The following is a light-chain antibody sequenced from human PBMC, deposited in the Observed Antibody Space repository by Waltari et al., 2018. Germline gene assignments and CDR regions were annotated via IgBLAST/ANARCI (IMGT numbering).Light chain of an antibody. CDR3: SSYTSSSTYV. V-gene: IGLV2-14*03. Sequence: QSALTQPASVSGSPGQSITISCTGPSSDVGGYNYFSWYQHHPGKAPKLMIYDVSKRPSGVSNRFSGSKSGNTASLTISGLQAEDEADYYCSSYTSSSTYVFGTGTKVTVL. CDR2: DVS. CDR1: SSDVGGYNY. J-gene: IGLJ1*01.